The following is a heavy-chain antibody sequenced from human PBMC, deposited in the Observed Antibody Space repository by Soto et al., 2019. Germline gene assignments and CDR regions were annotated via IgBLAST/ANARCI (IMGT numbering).Heavy chain of an antibody. D-gene: IGHD3-10*01. J-gene: IGHJ6*02. CDR1: AFSFTNAW. Sequence: GGCLRRSCAASAFSFTNAWMTWVRQAPGKGLEWLGRIKSKTDGGTTDYAAPVKGRFTISRDDSQSTLYLQMNSLRTEDTARYYCSTDIGVYGLDFWGQGTTVTVSS. V-gene: IGHV3-15*01. CDR3: STDIGVYGLDF. CDR2: IKSKTDGGTT.